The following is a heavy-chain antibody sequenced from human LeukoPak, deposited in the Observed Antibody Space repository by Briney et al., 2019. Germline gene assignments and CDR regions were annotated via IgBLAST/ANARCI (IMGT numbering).Heavy chain of an antibody. Sequence: GGSLRLSCAASGFIFSSHEIHWVRQGTGKGLEWVSAIDTVGDAYYSASVKGRFTISRENAKNSLYLQMNSLRAGDTAVYYCVRESAAVGAKAFDIWGQGTMVTVSS. D-gene: IGHD1-26*01. CDR1: GFIFSSHE. CDR2: IDTVGDA. V-gene: IGHV3-13*01. J-gene: IGHJ3*02. CDR3: VRESAAVGAKAFDI.